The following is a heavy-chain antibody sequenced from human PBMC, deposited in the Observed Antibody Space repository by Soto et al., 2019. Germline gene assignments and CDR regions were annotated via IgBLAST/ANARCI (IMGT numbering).Heavy chain of an antibody. D-gene: IGHD3-22*01. V-gene: IGHV3-23*01. CDR1: GFTFSSYA. CDR2: ISGSGGST. J-gene: IGHJ3*02. Sequence: EVQLLESGGGLVQPGGSLRLSCAASGFTFSSYAMSWVRQAPGKGLEWVSAISGSGGSTYYADSVKGRFTISRDNSKNTLYLQMKSLRAEDTAVYYCANHWGTYDSSGFHAFDIWGQGTMVTVSS. CDR3: ANHWGTYDSSGFHAFDI.